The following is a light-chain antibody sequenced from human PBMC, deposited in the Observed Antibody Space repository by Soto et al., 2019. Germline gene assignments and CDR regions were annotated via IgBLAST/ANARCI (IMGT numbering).Light chain of an antibody. CDR1: SSNIGAGYD. CDR2: GNN. Sequence: QAVVTQPPSVSGAPGQRVTISCTGSSSNIGAGYDVHWYQQFPGRAPKLLMYGNNNRPSGVPDRFSGSKSGTSASLDITGLQADDEADYYCQSFDTRVNSVVFGGGTQLTVL. J-gene: IGLJ2*01. V-gene: IGLV1-40*01. CDR3: QSFDTRVNSVV.